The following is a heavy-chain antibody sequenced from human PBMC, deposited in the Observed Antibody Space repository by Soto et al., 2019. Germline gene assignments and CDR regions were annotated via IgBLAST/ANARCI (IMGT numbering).Heavy chain of an antibody. J-gene: IGHJ4*02. V-gene: IGHV3-21*01. Sequence: GGSLRLSCSVSGFTFNNYGINWVRQAPGRGLEWVSSVSKSDYTYYSDSVKGRFTISRDNAKNSVSLQMNSLRVEDTAVYYCASGGYNDLWSGFYAHDYWGQGILVTVSS. CDR3: ASGGYNDLWSGFYAHDY. CDR1: GFTFNNYG. CDR2: VSKSDYT. D-gene: IGHD3-3*01.